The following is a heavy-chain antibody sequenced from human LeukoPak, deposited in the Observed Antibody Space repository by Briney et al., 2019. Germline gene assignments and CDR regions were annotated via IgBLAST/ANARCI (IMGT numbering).Heavy chain of an antibody. D-gene: IGHD1-26*01. CDR3: ARGRPSGSYPGRYYYYGMDV. J-gene: IGHJ6*02. V-gene: IGHV1-18*01. Sequence: ASVKVSCKASGYTFTSYGISWVRQAPGQGLEWMGWISAYNGNTNYAQKLQGRVTMTTDTSTSTAYMELRSLRSDDTAVYYCARGRPSGSYPGRYYYYGMDVWGQGTTVTVSS. CDR2: ISAYNGNT. CDR1: GYTFTSYG.